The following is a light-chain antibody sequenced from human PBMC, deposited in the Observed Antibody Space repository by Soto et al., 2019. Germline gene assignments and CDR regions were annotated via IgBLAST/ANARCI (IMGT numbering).Light chain of an antibody. V-gene: IGLV2-14*03. CDR3: SSYTSINSVVV. J-gene: IGLJ3*02. CDR1: SSDIGAYNY. CDR2: DVT. Sequence: QSALTQPASVSGSPGQSITFSCTGTSSDIGAYNYVSWYQHHPGKAPKLLIYDVTDRPSGVSDRFSGSKSGTTASLTISGLQADDQADYFCSSYTSINSVVVFCGGTKLTVL.